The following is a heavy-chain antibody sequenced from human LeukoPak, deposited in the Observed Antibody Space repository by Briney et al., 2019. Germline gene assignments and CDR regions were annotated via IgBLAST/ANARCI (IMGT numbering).Heavy chain of an antibody. D-gene: IGHD2-21*02. CDR3: ASLVVTDDWAFDI. V-gene: IGHV3-74*01. J-gene: IGHJ3*02. Sequence: PGGSLRLSCAASGFAFSRYWMHWIRQAPGKGLVGVSAIYTDGTTKRYADSVKGRFTISRDNAKNTLYLQMNSLSVEDTAVYYCASLVVTDDWAFDIWGQGTMVTVSS. CDR2: IYTDGTTK. CDR1: GFAFSRYW.